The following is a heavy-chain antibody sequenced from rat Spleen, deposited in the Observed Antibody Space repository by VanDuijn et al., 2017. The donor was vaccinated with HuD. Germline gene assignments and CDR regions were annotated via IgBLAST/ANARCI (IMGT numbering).Heavy chain of an antibody. CDR2: ISYGDSSGHSTT. Sequence: EVQLVESGGGLVRPERSLKLSCAASGFTFSDYGMAWVRQAPTKGLEWVTTISYGDSSGHSTTYYRDSVKGRFTISRDNAKSTLYLQMNRLRSEDTATYYCTRDWQTTDYWGQGVMVTVSS. J-gene: IGHJ2*01. V-gene: IGHV5-29*01. CDR1: GFTFSDYG. CDR3: TRDWQTTDY. D-gene: IGHD1-10*01.